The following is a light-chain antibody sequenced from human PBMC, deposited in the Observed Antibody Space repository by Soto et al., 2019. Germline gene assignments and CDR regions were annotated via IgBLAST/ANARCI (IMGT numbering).Light chain of an antibody. V-gene: IGKV3-20*01. CDR3: QKSGISPPRT. Sequence: EIVLTQSPGTLSLSPGERATLSCRASQSVSSSYLAWYQQKPGQAPRLLIYGASSRATGIPDRFSGSGSGTDFTLTISRLEPEDFAVYYCQKSGISPPRTFGQGTKVDI. J-gene: IGKJ1*01. CDR1: QSVSSSY. CDR2: GAS.